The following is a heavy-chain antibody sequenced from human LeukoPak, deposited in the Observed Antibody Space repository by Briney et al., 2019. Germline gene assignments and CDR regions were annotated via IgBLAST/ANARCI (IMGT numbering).Heavy chain of an antibody. D-gene: IGHD3-10*01. V-gene: IGHV1-2*02. CDR3: VRSPIGASAY. CDR1: GYTFTDSY. Sequence: ASVKVSCKPSGYTFTDSYIHWVRQAPGVGLQWMGWISPNNGDTKYAEDFRDRVTMTRDTSINTAYMELTGLTPDDTAVYYCVRSPIGASAYWGRGTLVTVSS. CDR2: ISPNNGDT. J-gene: IGHJ4*02.